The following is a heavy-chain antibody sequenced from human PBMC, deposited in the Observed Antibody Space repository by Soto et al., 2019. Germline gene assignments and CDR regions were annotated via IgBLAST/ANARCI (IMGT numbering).Heavy chain of an antibody. V-gene: IGHV1-18*01. Sequence: QVQLVQSGAEVKKPGASVKVSCKASGYTFTSYGISWVRQAPGQGLEWMGWISAYNGNTNYAQKLQGRVTMTTDTXTXTXXMELRSLRSDDTAVYYCARGDRLLWFGELAYYFDYWGQGTLVTVSS. J-gene: IGHJ4*02. CDR2: ISAYNGNT. CDR3: ARGDRLLWFGELAYYFDY. CDR1: GYTFTSYG. D-gene: IGHD3-10*01.